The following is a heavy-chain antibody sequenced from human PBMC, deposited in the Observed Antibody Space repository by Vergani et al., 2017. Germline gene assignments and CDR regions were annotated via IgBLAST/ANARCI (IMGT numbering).Heavy chain of an antibody. V-gene: IGHV4-59*01. CDR1: GGSMSGYY. D-gene: IGHD6-13*01. J-gene: IGHJ4*02. CDR3: ARSSSWYGQFDY. CDR2: IYYSGST. Sequence: QVRLQESGPGLVKPSETLSLTCSVSGGSMSGYYWRWIRQPPGKGLEWIRYIYYSGSTNYNPSLKSRVTISVDTSKNQFSLKLSSVTAADTAVYYCARSSSWYGQFDYWGQGTLVTVSS.